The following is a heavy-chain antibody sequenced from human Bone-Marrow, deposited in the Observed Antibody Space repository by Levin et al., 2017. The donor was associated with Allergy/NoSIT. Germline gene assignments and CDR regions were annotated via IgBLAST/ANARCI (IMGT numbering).Heavy chain of an antibody. CDR1: GGSVSNSNNY. D-gene: IGHD6-13*01. CDR2: IYYTGGT. Sequence: PSETLSLTCTVSGGSVSNSNNYWGWFRQTPGKGLEWIGTIYYTGGTYHNPSLKSRLTISVDTSKNQFSLHLSSATSADTAVYFCARQGGVFTYASSWHVDSWGQGTLVTVSS. J-gene: IGHJ4*02. CDR3: ARQGGVFTYASSWHVDS. V-gene: IGHV4-39*01.